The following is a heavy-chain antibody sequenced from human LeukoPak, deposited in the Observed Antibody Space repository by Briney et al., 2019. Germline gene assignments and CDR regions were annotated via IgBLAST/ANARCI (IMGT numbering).Heavy chain of an antibody. CDR1: GYTFTGYY. J-gene: IGHJ5*02. Sequence: GASVKVSCKASGYTFTGYYTHWVRQATGQGLEWMGWINPNSGGTNYAQKFQGRVTMTRDTSISTAYMELSRLRSDDTAVYYCARPVVPAASNHNLFDPGGEGTLVTVPS. CDR3: ARPVVPAASNHNLFDP. D-gene: IGHD2-2*01. CDR2: INPNSGGT. V-gene: IGHV1-2*02.